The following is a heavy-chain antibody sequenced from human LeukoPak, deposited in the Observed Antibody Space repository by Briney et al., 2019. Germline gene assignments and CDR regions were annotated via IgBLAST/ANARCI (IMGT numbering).Heavy chain of an antibody. CDR1: GFTVSSNY. V-gene: IGHV3-11*04. Sequence: GGSLRLSCAASGFTVSSNYMSWVRQAPGKGLEWVSYISSSGSTIYYADSVKGRFTISRDNAKNSLYLQMNSLRAEDTAVYYRARCIDYYGSGSYLDYWGQGTLVTVSS. D-gene: IGHD3-10*01. CDR3: ARCIDYYGSGSYLDY. CDR2: ISSSGSTI. J-gene: IGHJ4*02.